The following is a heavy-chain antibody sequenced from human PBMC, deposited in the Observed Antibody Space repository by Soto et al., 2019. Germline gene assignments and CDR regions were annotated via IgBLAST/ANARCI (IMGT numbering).Heavy chain of an antibody. J-gene: IGHJ4*02. CDR3: ARRERLFLY. D-gene: IGHD1-26*01. Sequence: EVQMVESGGGLIQPGGSLRLSCAASGFTVSSNYMSWVRQPPGEGLEWIYVIYSGGSTHYADSVKGRFTISRDNSKNTLYLQMNSLRAADTAVYYCARRERLFLYWGEGTLVTVS. V-gene: IGHV3-53*01. CDR1: GFTVSSNY. CDR2: IYSGGST.